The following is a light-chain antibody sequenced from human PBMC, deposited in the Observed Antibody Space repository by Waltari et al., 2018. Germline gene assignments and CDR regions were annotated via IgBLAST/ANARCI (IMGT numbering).Light chain of an antibody. Sequence: QSVLTQPPSVSGAPGQRVTIPCTGSRSNIGAGYDVHWYQQLPGTAPKLLIYLNNNRPSGVPDRFSGSKSGTSASLAITGLQAEDEADYYCQSYDSSLSASVFGGGTKLTVL. J-gene: IGLJ3*02. CDR2: LNN. CDR1: RSNIGAGYD. CDR3: QSYDSSLSASV. V-gene: IGLV1-40*01.